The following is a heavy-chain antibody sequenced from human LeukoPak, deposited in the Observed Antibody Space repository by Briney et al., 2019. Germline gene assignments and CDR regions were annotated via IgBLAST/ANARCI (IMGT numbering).Heavy chain of an antibody. CDR1: GFTFSSYG. V-gene: IGHV3-74*01. J-gene: IGHJ4*02. CDR2: IDGDGSST. Sequence: GGSLRLSCAASGFTFSSYGMHWVRQAPGKGLVWVSRIDGDGSSTSYADSVKGRFTISRDNAKNTLYLQMTSLRAEDTAVYYCARTIVGAAFDYWGQGTLVTVSS. D-gene: IGHD1-26*01. CDR3: ARTIVGAAFDY.